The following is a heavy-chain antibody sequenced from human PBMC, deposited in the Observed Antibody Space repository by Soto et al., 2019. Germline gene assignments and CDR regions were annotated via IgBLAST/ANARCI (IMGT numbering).Heavy chain of an antibody. J-gene: IGHJ4*01. CDR3: ARGGDYDAFDV. CDR1: GVTMSNGGYS. D-gene: IGHD2-21*01. CDR2: ISYVETT. Sequence: PSETLSLSCSVSGVTMSNGGYSWSWIRHCPRKGLEGLGYISYVETTNDNPSFNSRLSMSIDKTRNHISLSLSSMAAADKAVYYCARGGDYDAFDVWGQGTQVTVSS. V-gene: IGHV4-30-2*06.